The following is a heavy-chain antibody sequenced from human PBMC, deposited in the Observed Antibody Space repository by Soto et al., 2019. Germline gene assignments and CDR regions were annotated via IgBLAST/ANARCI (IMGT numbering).Heavy chain of an antibody. V-gene: IGHV3-23*04. CDR2: IRGGGGST. CDR1: GFTFSSYA. CDR3: AKDPPSYYANGGYYILQVDG. J-gene: IGHJ6*02. Sequence: EVRLVDSGGGLVQPGGSLRLSCAASGFTFSSYAMTWVRQAPGKGLEWVSAIRGGGGSTYYADSVKGRFTISRDNSKNTLYLQTTSLTAEATAVYYCAKDPPSYYANGGYYILQVDGWGQGTTVTVSS. D-gene: IGHD3-10*01.